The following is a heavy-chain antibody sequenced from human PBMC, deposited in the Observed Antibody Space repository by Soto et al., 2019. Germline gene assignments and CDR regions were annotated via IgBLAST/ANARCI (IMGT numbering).Heavy chain of an antibody. V-gene: IGHV3-15*05. D-gene: IGHD3-22*01. CDR1: GFTCSNAW. J-gene: IGHJ4*01. CDR3: TTDSYSTMIEVRFDY. Sequence: PGGSLRLSCAASGFTCSNAWINWVCHVPGKGLEWVGRIKSKALGGTTDFAAPVRGRFAITRDDSRNVAYMQMNSLYTEDTAVYYCTTDSYSTMIEVRFDYWGHGTLVTVSS. CDR2: IKSKALGGTT.